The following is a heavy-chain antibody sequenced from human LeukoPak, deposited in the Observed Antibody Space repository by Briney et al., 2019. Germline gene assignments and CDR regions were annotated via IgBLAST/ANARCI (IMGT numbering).Heavy chain of an antibody. CDR2: IYPGDSDT. Sequence: LGESLKISCKGSGYSFTSYWIGWVRQMPGKGLEWMGIIYPGDSDTRYSPSFQGQVTISADKSISTAYLQWSSLKASDTAMYYCARGGSLVVTQAPIDYWGQGTLVTVSS. CDR1: GYSFTSYW. D-gene: IGHD4-23*01. V-gene: IGHV5-51*01. CDR3: ARGGSLVVTQAPIDY. J-gene: IGHJ4*02.